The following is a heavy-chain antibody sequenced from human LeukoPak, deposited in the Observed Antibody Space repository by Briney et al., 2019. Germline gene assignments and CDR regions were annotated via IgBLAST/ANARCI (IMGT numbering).Heavy chain of an antibody. CDR2: INPNSGGT. CDR3: ARVAVEGIVGATEGLYYYYYMDV. D-gene: IGHD1-26*01. J-gene: IGHJ6*03. CDR1: GYTFTGYY. Sequence: ASVKVSCKASGYTFTGYYMHWVRQAPGQGLEWMGWINPNSGGTNYAQKFQGRVTMTRDTSISTAYMELSRLRSDDTAVYYCARVAVEGIVGATEGLYYYYYMDVWGKGTTVTISS. V-gene: IGHV1-2*02.